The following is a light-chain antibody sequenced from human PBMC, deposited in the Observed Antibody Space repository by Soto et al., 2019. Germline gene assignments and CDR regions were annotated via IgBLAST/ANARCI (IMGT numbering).Light chain of an antibody. CDR1: QSVSNNY. J-gene: IGKJ1*01. CDR3: QQYGSSGT. Sequence: EIVLTQSPGTLSLSPGERATLSCMASQSVSNNYLAWYQQKPGQAPRLLIYGASNRPTGIPDRFSGSASGTDFTLTISRLEPEDCAVYYCQQYGSSGTFGQGTKVDIK. V-gene: IGKV3-20*01. CDR2: GAS.